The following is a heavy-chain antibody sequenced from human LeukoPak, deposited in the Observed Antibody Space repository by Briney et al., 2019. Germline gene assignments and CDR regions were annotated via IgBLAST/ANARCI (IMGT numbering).Heavy chain of an antibody. D-gene: IGHD3-22*01. CDR3: AKDDYYDSSGSLY. CDR2: ISGSGGST. J-gene: IGHJ4*02. CDR1: GFTFSNYA. V-gene: IGHV3-23*01. Sequence: GGSLRLSCAASGFTFSNYAMNWVRQAPGKGLEWVSAISGSGGSTYYADSVKGRFTISRDNSKNTLYLQMNSLRAEDTAVYYCAKDDYYDSSGSLYWGQGTLVTVSS.